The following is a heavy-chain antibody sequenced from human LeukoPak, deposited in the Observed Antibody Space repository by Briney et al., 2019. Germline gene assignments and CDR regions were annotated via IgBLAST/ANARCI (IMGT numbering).Heavy chain of an antibody. D-gene: IGHD6-13*01. CDR2: MNPNSGNT. CDR3: ARDLGSSSWPFDP. J-gene: IGHJ5*02. CDR1: GYTFTGHY. Sequence: ASVKVSCKASGYTFTGHYIHWVRQATGQGLEWMGWMNPNSGNTGYAQKFQGRVTMTTDTSTSTAYMDLRSLRSDDTAVYYCARDLGSSSWPFDPWGQGTLVTVSS. V-gene: IGHV1-8*02.